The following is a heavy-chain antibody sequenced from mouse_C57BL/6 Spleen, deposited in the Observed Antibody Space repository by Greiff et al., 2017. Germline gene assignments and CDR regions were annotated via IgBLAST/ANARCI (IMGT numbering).Heavy chain of an antibody. CDR1: GYTFTSYW. Sequence: VQLQQSGAELVRPGTSVKLSCKASGYTFTSYWMHWVKQRPGQGLEWIGVIDPSDSYTNYNQKFKGKATLTVDTSSSPAYMQLSSLTSEDSAVYYCAQRVTTVVAHFDYWGQGTTLTVSS. CDR3: AQRVTTVVAHFDY. V-gene: IGHV1-59*01. J-gene: IGHJ2*01. CDR2: IDPSDSYT. D-gene: IGHD1-1*01.